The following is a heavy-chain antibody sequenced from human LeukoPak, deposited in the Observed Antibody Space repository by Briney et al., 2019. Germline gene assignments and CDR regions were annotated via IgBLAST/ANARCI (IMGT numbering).Heavy chain of an antibody. V-gene: IGHV4-59*01. CDR3: ARFWSGYFGWFDP. D-gene: IGHD3-3*01. J-gene: IGHJ5*02. CDR1: GGSISSYY. Sequence: SETLSLTCTVSGGSISSYYWSWIRQPPGKGLEWIGYIHYSGSTNYNPSLKSRVTISVDTSKNQFSLKLSSVTAADTAVYYCARFWSGYFGWFDPWGQGTLVTVSS. CDR2: IHYSGST.